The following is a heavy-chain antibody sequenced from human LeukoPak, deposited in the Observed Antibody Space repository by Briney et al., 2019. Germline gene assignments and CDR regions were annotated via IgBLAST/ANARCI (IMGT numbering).Heavy chain of an antibody. V-gene: IGHV1-2*02. Sequence: ASVKVSCKASGYTFTGYYMHWVRQAPGQGLEWMGWINPNSGGTNYAQKLQGRVTMTTDTSTSTAYMELRSLRSDDTAVYYCARGAPSYYDSSDYFDYWGQGTLVTVSS. CDR3: ARGAPSYYDSSDYFDY. CDR1: GYTFTGYY. D-gene: IGHD3-22*01. J-gene: IGHJ4*02. CDR2: INPNSGGT.